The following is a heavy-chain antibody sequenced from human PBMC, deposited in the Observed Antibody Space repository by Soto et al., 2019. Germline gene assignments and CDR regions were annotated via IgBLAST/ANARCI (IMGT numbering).Heavy chain of an antibody. CDR1: GCTVTNYW. J-gene: IGHJ4*02. Sequence: EVQLAESGGGSVQPGGCLRLSCAASGCTVTNYWIHGVRQVPGKGLEWVARIDLDGSGTSYADFVKGRFTISRDNAKNMVYLQMSSLSVEDTALYYCTTVFEYWGQGDPVTVSP. V-gene: IGHV3-74*01. CDR3: TTVFEY. CDR2: IDLDGSGT.